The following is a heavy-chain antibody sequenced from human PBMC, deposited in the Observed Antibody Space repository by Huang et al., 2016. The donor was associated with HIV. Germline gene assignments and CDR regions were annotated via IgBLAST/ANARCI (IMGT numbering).Heavy chain of an antibody. Sequence: QVQLVESGGGVVEPGGSLTVSCVASGIILSNYGMHWVRQASGKGLEGVEFILYEGSNKYYVDSVKGQFIISRDNTNNTVSLQMKTLRPEDTAVYYCAKETWGGVIDYWGQGALVTVSS. CDR2: ILYEGSNK. D-gene: IGHD3-16*01. J-gene: IGHJ4*02. V-gene: IGHV3-30*02. CDR3: AKETWGGVIDY. CDR1: GIILSNYG.